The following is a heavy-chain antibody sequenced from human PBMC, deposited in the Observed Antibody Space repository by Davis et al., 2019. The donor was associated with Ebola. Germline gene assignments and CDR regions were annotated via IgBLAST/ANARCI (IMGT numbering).Heavy chain of an antibody. J-gene: IGHJ3*01. V-gene: IGHV3-23*01. CDR3: AKGTGSEGDDIFDL. D-gene: IGHD3-16*01. CDR2: IRSSGGST. Sequence: GESLKISCAASGFTFGRYAMTWVRQAPGKGLEWVSTIRSSGGSTYYADSVKGRFTISRDNSENTLYLQMNSLGAEDMAVYYCAKGTGSEGDDIFDLWGQGTMGTVSS. CDR1: GFTFGRYA.